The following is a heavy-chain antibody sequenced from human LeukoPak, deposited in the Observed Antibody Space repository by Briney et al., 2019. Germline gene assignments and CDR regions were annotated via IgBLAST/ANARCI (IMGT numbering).Heavy chain of an antibody. Sequence: GSLRLSCTASGFTFGDYAMSWVRQAPGKGLEWVGFIRSKAYGGTTEYAASVKGRFTISRDDSKSIAYLQMNSLKTEDTAVYYCTRDQYSGSYNHDYWGQGTLVTVSS. CDR2: IRSKAYGGTT. J-gene: IGHJ4*02. V-gene: IGHV3-49*04. CDR3: TRDQYSGSYNHDY. CDR1: GFTFGDYA. D-gene: IGHD1-26*01.